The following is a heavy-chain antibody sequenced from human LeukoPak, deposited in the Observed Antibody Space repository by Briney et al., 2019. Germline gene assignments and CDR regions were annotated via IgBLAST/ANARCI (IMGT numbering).Heavy chain of an antibody. CDR2: ISSTTNIR. CDR3: TRDVGFRFDP. CDR1: GFTFSSYE. V-gene: IGHV3-48*03. Sequence: PGGSLRLSCAASGFTFSSYEMNWVRQAPGKGLEWASYISSTTNIRYYADSVKGRFTISRDNAKNSLYLQMHSLRAEDTALYYCTRDVGFRFDPWGQGTLVTVSS. D-gene: IGHD2-15*01. J-gene: IGHJ5*02.